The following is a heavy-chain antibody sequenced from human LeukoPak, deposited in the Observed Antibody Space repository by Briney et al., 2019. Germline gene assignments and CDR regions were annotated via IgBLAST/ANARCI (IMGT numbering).Heavy chain of an antibody. D-gene: IGHD3-22*01. Sequence: ASVKVSCKASGYSFTSYGLSWVRQAPGQGLEWIGWISAYNGNTNYAQKLQGRVTMTTDTSTSTAYMEVRSLRSDDTAVYYCARDPKDFYDTSNYLYFDYWGRGTLVTVSS. CDR3: ARDPKDFYDTSNYLYFDY. CDR2: ISAYNGNT. CDR1: GYSFTSYG. V-gene: IGHV1-18*01. J-gene: IGHJ4*02.